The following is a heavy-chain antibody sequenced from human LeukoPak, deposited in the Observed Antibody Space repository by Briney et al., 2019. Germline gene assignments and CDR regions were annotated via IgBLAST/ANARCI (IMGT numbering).Heavy chain of an antibody. D-gene: IGHD1-26*01. CDR1: GGSISSYY. Sequence: PSETPPLTCTVSGGSISSYYWSCSRPPSGKGLEWSGYIYYSGSTNYTPSLKSRVTISVDTSKNQFSLKLSSVTAADTAVYYCAREMSGSYYFDYWGQGTLVTVSS. CDR3: AREMSGSYYFDY. CDR2: IYYSGST. J-gene: IGHJ4*02. V-gene: IGHV4-59*01.